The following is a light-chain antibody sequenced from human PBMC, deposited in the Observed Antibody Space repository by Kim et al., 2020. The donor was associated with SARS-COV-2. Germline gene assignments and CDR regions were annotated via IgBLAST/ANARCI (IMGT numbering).Light chain of an antibody. CDR3: QHTNSFPPT. Sequence: DIQMTQSPSSVSASVGDRVTITCRASQDISTWLAWYQQKPGKAPNLLIYATSRLQSGVPSRFSGSGSGTDFTLTISGLQPEDIATYFCQHTNSFPPTFGQGTKVDIK. V-gene: IGKV1-12*01. J-gene: IGKJ1*01. CDR2: ATS. CDR1: QDISTW.